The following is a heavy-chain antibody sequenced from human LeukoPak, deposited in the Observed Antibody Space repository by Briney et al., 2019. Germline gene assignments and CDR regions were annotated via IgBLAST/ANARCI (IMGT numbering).Heavy chain of an antibody. CDR1: GFTFSSYG. CDR3: EKDGDIVSTILPDY. J-gene: IGHJ4*02. Sequence: GTSLRLSCAASGFTFSSYGMHWVRQAPGKGLDGVAVISYNWINAQSAASVKGRFTISRDSYKNTLFLQMNSLTTEDTAVYYCEKDGDIVSTILPDYWGQGTLVTVSS. V-gene: IGHV3-30*18. CDR2: ISYNWINA. D-gene: IGHD5/OR15-5a*01.